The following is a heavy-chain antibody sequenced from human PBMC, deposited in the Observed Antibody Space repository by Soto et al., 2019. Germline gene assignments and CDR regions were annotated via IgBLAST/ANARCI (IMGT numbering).Heavy chain of an antibody. CDR1: GFTFSNCW. D-gene: IGHD3-10*01. V-gene: IGHV3-74*01. CDR3: ARVGYGSGIDHFDY. Sequence: EVQLVESGGGLVQPGGSLRLSCAASGFTFSNCWMHWVRQAPGKGLVWVSRINMDETIISYADSVEGRFTISRDNAKNTLYLQMSSLRDEDTAVYYCARVGYGSGIDHFDYCGQVTLVTVSS. J-gene: IGHJ4*02. CDR2: INMDETII.